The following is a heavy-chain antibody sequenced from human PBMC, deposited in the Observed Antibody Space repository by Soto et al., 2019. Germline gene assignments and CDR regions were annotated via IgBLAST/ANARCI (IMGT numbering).Heavy chain of an antibody. CDR3: ARVGFGAGPLGNWFDP. CDR1: GGSFSDYY. V-gene: IGHV4-34*01. J-gene: IGHJ5*02. D-gene: IGHD3-16*01. Sequence: SETLSLTCAVYGGSFSDYYWSWIRQSPGKGLEWIGETSHRGDTAYNPSLKSRAIISLDTSKNQFSLKMSSVTAADTAVYYCARVGFGAGPLGNWFDPLGQGTLVTVSS. CDR2: TSHRGDT.